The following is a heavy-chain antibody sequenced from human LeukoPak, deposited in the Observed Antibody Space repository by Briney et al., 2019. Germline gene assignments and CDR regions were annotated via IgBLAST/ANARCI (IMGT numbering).Heavy chain of an antibody. V-gene: IGHV7-4-1*02. J-gene: IGHJ4*02. CDR1: GHTFTSNA. D-gene: IGHD2/OR15-2a*01. Sequence: ASVKVSCKASGHTFTSNAMNWVRQAPGQGLELMGWINTNTGNPTYAQGFTGRFVFSLDTSVSTAYLQISSLKAEDTAVYYCARDNAGNIDYWGQGTLVTVSS. CDR3: ARDNAGNIDY. CDR2: INTNTGNP.